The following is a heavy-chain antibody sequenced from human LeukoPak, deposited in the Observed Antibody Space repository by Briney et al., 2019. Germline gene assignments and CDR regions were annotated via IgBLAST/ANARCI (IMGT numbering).Heavy chain of an antibody. CDR1: GGSFTDYY. V-gene: IGHV4-34*01. D-gene: IGHD6-19*01. J-gene: IGHJ5*02. CDR2: ITHRGST. CDR3: SRRGQWLGRWFDP. Sequence: PSETLSLTCAVFGGSFTDYYWSWIRQPPGKGLERIGEITHRGSTNYKSSLKSRVTISVDTSKNQFSLKLTSVTAADMANYCSRRGQWLGRWFDPWGQGTLVTVSS.